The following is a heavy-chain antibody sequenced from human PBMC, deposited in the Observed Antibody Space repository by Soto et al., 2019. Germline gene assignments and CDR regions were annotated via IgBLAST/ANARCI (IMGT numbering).Heavy chain of an antibody. V-gene: IGHV1-18*01. D-gene: IGHD3-22*01. Sequence: QVQLVQSGAEVKKPGASVKVSCKASGYTFTSYGISWVRQAPGQGLEWMGWISAYNGNTNYAQKLQGGVTMTTDKSTSTAYMELRSLRSDDTAVYYCARGGEDYYDSSGYQGGDWFDPWGQGTLVTVSS. CDR3: ARGGEDYYDSSGYQGGDWFDP. CDR1: GYTFTSYG. J-gene: IGHJ5*02. CDR2: ISAYNGNT.